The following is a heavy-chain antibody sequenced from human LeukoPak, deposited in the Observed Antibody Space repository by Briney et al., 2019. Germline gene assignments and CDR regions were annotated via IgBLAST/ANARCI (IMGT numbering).Heavy chain of an antibody. D-gene: IGHD2-21*01. CDR2: INHSGST. CDR3: ARELEGLGYYYYGMDV. Sequence: SETLSLTCAVYGGSFSGYYWSWIRQPPGKGLEWIGEINHSGSTNYNPSLKSRVTISVDTSKNQFSLKLSSVTAADTAVYYCARELEGLGYYYYGMDVWGQGTTVTVSS. J-gene: IGHJ6*02. V-gene: IGHV4-34*01. CDR1: GGSFSGYY.